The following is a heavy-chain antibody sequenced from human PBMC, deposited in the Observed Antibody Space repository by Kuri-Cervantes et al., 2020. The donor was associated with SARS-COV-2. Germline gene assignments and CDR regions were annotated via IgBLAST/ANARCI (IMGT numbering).Heavy chain of an antibody. D-gene: IGHD3-22*01. CDR2: IDGYSPYI. Sequence: GGFLRLSFAASGFPFSDYRMNWIRQSPGKGLEWVSCIDGYSPYIHYADSVKGRFTISRDNAKSSVFLQMNSLRAEDTAVYYCTTSMIVSAAHYFDYWGQGILVTVSS. CDR1: GFPFSDYR. CDR3: TTSMIVSAAHYFDY. J-gene: IGHJ4*02. V-gene: IGHV3-21*01.